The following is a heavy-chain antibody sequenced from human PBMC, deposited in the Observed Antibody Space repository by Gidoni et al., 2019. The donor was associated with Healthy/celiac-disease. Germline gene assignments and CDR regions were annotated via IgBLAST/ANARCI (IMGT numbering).Heavy chain of an antibody. CDR1: GFTVSSNY. CDR3: ARGPYCTNGVCYSFDY. J-gene: IGHJ4*02. D-gene: IGHD2-8*01. Sequence: EVQLVESGGGLVQPGGSLRLSCAASGFTVSSNYMSWVRLAPGKGLEWVSVIYSGGSTYYADSVKGRFTISRDNSKNTLYLQMNSLRAEDTAVYYCARGPYCTNGVCYSFDYWGQGTLVTVSS. V-gene: IGHV3-66*01. CDR2: IYSGGST.